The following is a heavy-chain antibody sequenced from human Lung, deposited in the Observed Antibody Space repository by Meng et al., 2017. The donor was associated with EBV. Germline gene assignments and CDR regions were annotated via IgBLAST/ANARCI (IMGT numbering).Heavy chain of an antibody. D-gene: IGHD2-15*01. V-gene: IGHV1-18*01. CDR3: ASGTPGRSYCDY. Sequence: QVPLLQAGPGVKKPGASVRVSCKASGYPFGSYGICWVRQAPGQGLEWMGWFVNYVDTYPAPKFQGRVTMTTDTHTNTAFMELRSLTSDDTAVYYCASGTPGRSYCDYWGQGTLVTVSS. CDR1: GYPFGSYG. J-gene: IGHJ4*02. CDR2: FVNYVDT.